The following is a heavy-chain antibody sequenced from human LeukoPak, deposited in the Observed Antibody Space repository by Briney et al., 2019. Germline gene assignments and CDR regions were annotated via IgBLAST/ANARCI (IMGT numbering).Heavy chain of an antibody. V-gene: IGHV3-7*01. J-gene: IGHJ1*01. CDR1: GFSFSSYW. Sequence: GSLRLSCAASGFSFSSYWMSWVRQAPGKGLEWVANIKQDGSEKYYVDSVKGRFTISRDNAKNSLYLQMNSLRAEDTAVYYCARDSYYYDSRGYGYFQHWGQGTLVTVSS. D-gene: IGHD3-22*01. CDR3: ARDSYYYDSRGYGYFQH. CDR2: IKQDGSEK.